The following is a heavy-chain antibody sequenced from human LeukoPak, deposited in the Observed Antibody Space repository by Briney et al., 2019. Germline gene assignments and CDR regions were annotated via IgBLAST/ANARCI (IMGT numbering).Heavy chain of an antibody. Sequence: ETGKSPRLSCAASGFTFSTYAMHWVRRAPGKGLEWVAVISYDGSNKYYADSVKGRFTISRDNSKNTLYLQMDSLRAEDTAMYYCARSAQYSSSWTKIDSWGQGTLVTVSS. J-gene: IGHJ4*02. V-gene: IGHV3-30-3*01. CDR1: GFTFSTYA. D-gene: IGHD6-13*01. CDR3: ARSAQYSSSWTKIDS. CDR2: ISYDGSNK.